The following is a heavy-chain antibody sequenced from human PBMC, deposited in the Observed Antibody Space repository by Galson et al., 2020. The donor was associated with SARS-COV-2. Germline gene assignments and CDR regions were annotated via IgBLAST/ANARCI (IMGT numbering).Heavy chain of an antibody. Sequence: SETLSLTCAVYGGSFSGYYWSWIRQPPGKGLEWIGEINHSGSTNYNPSLKSRVTISVDTSKNQFSLKLSSVTAADTAVYYCARPGYSSSWYGTERWFDPWGQGTLVTVSS. CDR3: ARPGYSSSWYGTERWFDP. D-gene: IGHD6-13*01. CDR2: INHSGST. CDR1: GGSFSGYY. V-gene: IGHV4-34*01. J-gene: IGHJ5*02.